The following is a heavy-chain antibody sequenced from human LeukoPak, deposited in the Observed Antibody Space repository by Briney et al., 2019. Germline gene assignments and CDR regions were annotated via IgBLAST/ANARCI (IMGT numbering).Heavy chain of an antibody. D-gene: IGHD3-22*01. CDR1: GYTFTSYG. J-gene: IGHJ3*02. CDR2: ISAYNSNT. Sequence: ASVKVSCKASGYTFTSYGISWVRQAPGQGLEWMGWISAYNSNTNYAEKLQGGVTMTTDTSTSTAYMELRSLRSDDTAVYYCARHTMIAHDFDIWGQGTMVTVSS. CDR3: ARHTMIAHDFDI. V-gene: IGHV1-18*01.